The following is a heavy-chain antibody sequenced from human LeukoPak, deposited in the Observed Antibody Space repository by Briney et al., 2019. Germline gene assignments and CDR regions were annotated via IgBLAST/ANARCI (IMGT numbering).Heavy chain of an antibody. CDR1: GFTFSSYD. CDR2: IRPSGDNT. J-gene: IGHJ5*02. V-gene: IGHV3-23*01. CDR3: ARVAGWHWFDP. D-gene: IGHD6-19*01. Sequence: GGALRLSFAASGFTFSSYDMTWVRQAPGRGLEWVSSIRPSGDNTYYGDSVKGRFTISRDNSKNTVYLQMNNMRVDDTAVYYCARVAGWHWFDPWGQGTLVTVSS.